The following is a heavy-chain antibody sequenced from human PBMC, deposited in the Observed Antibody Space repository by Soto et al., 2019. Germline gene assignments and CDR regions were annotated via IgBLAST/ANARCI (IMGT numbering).Heavy chain of an antibody. J-gene: IGHJ6*02. V-gene: IGHV3-48*02. CDR2: ISSSTI. D-gene: IGHD4-17*01. CDR3: ARDADYGGNSYYYYYGMDV. Sequence: PGGSLRLSCAASGFTFSSYSMNWVRQAPGKGLEWVSYISSSTIYYADSVKGRFTISRDNAKNSLYLQMNSLRDEDTAVYYCARDADYGGNSYYYYYGMDVWGQGTTVTVSS. CDR1: GFTFSSYS.